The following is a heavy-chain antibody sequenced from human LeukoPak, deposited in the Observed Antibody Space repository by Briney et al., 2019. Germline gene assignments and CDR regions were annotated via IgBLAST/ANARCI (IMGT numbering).Heavy chain of an antibody. CDR2: ISGGGRSI. CDR1: GFTFSSYS. CDR3: AKCWQYVLGFDY. J-gene: IGHJ4*02. V-gene: IGHV3-23*01. D-gene: IGHD3-16*01. Sequence: QTGGSLRLSCAASGFTFSSYSMNWVRQAPGKGLEWVSGISGGGRSIYYTDSVKGRFTVSRDNLKSTLTLQMSGLRAEDTAVYYCAKCWQYVLGFDYWGQGTLATVSS.